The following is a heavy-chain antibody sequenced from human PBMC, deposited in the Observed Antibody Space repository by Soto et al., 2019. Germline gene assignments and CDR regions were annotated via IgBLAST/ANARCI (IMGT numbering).Heavy chain of an antibody. Sequence: PGGSLRLSCAASGFTFSSYAMSWVRQAPGKGLEWVSAISGSGGSTYYADSVKGRFTISRGNSKNTLYLQMNSLRAEDTAVYYCAKDLSGKITMIVVVSVAFDIWGQGTMVTVSS. D-gene: IGHD3-22*01. CDR2: ISGSGGST. J-gene: IGHJ3*02. CDR3: AKDLSGKITMIVVVSVAFDI. CDR1: GFTFSSYA. V-gene: IGHV3-23*01.